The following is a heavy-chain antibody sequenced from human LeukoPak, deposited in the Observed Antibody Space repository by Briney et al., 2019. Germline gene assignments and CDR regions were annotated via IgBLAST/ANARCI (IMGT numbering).Heavy chain of an antibody. CDR2: INHSGST. V-gene: IGHV4-34*01. CDR1: GGSFSGFY. Sequence: SETLSLTCAVYGGSFSGFYWSWIPQHPRKGLEWIGEINHSGSTNYNPSLKSRVTISVDTSKHQFSLKLISVTAADTAVYYCARGPAPDYWGQGTLVTASS. CDR3: ARGPAPDY. D-gene: IGHD2-15*01. J-gene: IGHJ4*02.